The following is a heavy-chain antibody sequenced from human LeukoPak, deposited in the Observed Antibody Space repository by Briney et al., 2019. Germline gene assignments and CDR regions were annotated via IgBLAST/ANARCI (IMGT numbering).Heavy chain of an antibody. Sequence: GGSLRLSCAASGFTVSSNYMSWVRQAPGKGLEWVSVIYSGGSTYYADSVKGRFTISGDNSKNTLYLQMHSLRAEDTAVYYCAKGFYYDSSGYYEVDYYFDFWGQGTLVTVSS. D-gene: IGHD3-22*01. V-gene: IGHV3-66*01. J-gene: IGHJ4*02. CDR3: AKGFYYDSSGYYEVDYYFDF. CDR2: IYSGGST. CDR1: GFTVSSNY.